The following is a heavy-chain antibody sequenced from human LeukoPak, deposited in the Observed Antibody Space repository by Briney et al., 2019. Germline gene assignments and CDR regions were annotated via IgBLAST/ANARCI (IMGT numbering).Heavy chain of an antibody. Sequence: GGSLRLSCAASGFTFDDYAMHWVRQAPGKGLEWVSGISWNSGSIGYADSVKGRSTISRDNSKNTLYLQMNSLRAEDTAVYYCAKEAYSSSYNWFDPWGQGTLVTVSS. V-gene: IGHV3-9*01. D-gene: IGHD6-6*01. CDR2: ISWNSGSI. J-gene: IGHJ5*02. CDR3: AKEAYSSSYNWFDP. CDR1: GFTFDDYA.